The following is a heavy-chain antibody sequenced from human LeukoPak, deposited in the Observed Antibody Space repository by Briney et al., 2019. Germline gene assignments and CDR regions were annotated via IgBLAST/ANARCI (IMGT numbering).Heavy chain of an antibody. J-gene: IGHJ5*02. CDR1: GDSISSGYY. D-gene: IGHD3-10*01. Sequence: SETLSLTCAVSGDSISSGYYWGWIRQPPRKGVELIWSIYHSGSAYYKPSLKSRVTIAGDTSKNQFSLKLNSVNAADTAVYYSARHLSITMVRGVTKNNWLDPWGQGTLVTVSS. CDR3: ARHLSITMVRGVTKNNWLDP. CDR2: IYHSGSA. V-gene: IGHV4-38-2*01.